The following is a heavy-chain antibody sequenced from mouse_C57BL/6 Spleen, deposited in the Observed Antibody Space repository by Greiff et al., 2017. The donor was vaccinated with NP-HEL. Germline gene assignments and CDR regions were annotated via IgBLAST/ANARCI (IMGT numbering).Heavy chain of an antibody. D-gene: IGHD4-1*01. Sequence: EVQLHQSGPELVKPGASVKISCKASGYTFTDYYMNWVKQSHGKSLEWIGDINPNNGGTSYNQKFKGKATLTVDKSSSTAYMELRSLTSEDSAVYYCARGTGTKVRYAMDYWGQGTSVTVSS. CDR2: INPNNGGT. V-gene: IGHV1-26*01. J-gene: IGHJ4*01. CDR1: GYTFTDYY. CDR3: ARGTGTKVRYAMDY.